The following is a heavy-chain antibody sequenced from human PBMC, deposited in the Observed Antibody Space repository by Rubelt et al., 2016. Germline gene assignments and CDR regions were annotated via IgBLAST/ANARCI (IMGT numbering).Heavy chain of an antibody. J-gene: IGHJ4*02. Sequence: VQLVESGGGVVQPGRSLRLSCAASGFTFSSYAMHWVRQAPGKGLEWVSVLHSDGGTYYADSVKGRFAISRDSSKNTLYLQRNSRRAEDTAVYYCARFNGYIDGAGSFDCWGQGTLVTVSS. CDR3: ARFNGYIDGAGSFDC. D-gene: IGHD4/OR15-4a*01. CDR1: GFTFSSYA. CDR2: LHSDGGT. V-gene: IGHV3-66*01.